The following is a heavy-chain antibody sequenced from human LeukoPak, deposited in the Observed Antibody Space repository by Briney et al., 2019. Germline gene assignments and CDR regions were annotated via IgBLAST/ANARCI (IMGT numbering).Heavy chain of an antibody. CDR1: GFTFSSYA. D-gene: IGHD3-10*01. V-gene: IGHV3-23*01. J-gene: IGHJ4*02. CDR2: ISGSGGST. Sequence: GGSLRLSCAASGFTFSSYAMAWVRQAPGKGLEWVSAISGSGGSTYYADSVKGRFTISRDNSKNTLYLQMNSLRAGDTAVYYCAKGDGSGSYYNDFDYWGQGTLVTVSS. CDR3: AKGDGSGSYYNDFDY.